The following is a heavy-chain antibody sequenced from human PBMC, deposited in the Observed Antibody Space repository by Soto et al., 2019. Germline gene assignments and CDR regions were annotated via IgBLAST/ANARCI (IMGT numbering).Heavy chain of an antibody. CDR1: GFTFSSYG. CDR3: AKDRGRVTAIYYYGMDV. J-gene: IGHJ6*02. Sequence: GGSLRLSCAASGFTFSSYGMHWVRQAPGKGLEWVAVISYDGSNKYYADSVKGRFTISRDNSKNTLYLQMNSLRAEDTAVYYCAKDRGRVTAIYYYGMDVWGQGTTVTVSS. V-gene: IGHV3-30*18. D-gene: IGHD2-21*02. CDR2: ISYDGSNK.